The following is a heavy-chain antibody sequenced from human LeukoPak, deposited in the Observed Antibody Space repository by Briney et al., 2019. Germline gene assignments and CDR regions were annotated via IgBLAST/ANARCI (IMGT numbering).Heavy chain of an antibody. Sequence: GRSLGLSCAASELTFSSYGMHWVGHVAGKGQAREAGIGYDGRNKNYAGSVKGRFSISRDNSKTTLYLQMNSLRAEDTAVYYCARDRSSGYYLAYYFDYWGQGTLGTVSS. CDR3: ARDRSSGYYLAYYFDY. D-gene: IGHD3-22*01. J-gene: IGHJ4*02. V-gene: IGHV3-33*01. CDR2: IGYDGRNK. CDR1: ELTFSSYG.